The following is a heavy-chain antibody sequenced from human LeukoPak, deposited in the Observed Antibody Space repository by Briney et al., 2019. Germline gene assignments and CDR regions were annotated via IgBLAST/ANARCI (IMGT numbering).Heavy chain of an antibody. CDR3: ARPCSSTSCYDAFDI. J-gene: IGHJ3*02. D-gene: IGHD2-2*01. Sequence: GESLKISCKGSGYSFTSYWIGWVRQMPGKGLEWMGIIYPGDSDTRYSPSFQGQVTISADKPISTAYLQWSSLKASDTAMYYCARPCSSTSCYDAFDIWGQGTMVTVS. CDR1: GYSFTSYW. V-gene: IGHV5-51*01. CDR2: IYPGDSDT.